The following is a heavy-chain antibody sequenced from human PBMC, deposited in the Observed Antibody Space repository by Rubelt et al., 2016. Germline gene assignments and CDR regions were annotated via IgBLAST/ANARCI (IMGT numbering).Heavy chain of an antibody. J-gene: IGHJ4*02. D-gene: IGHD6-19*01. CDR3: AKRRYSSAWLPDS. CDR1: GGSISSYY. V-gene: IGHV4-59*01. Sequence: QVQLQESGPGLVKPSETLSLTCTVSGGSISSYYWNWIRQPPGKGLEWIGHIYYTGSTIYNPSLESRVTISVDTTKNQFSLGLSSVTSSDAAVYYCAKRRYSSAWLPDSWGQGTLVTVSS. CDR2: IYYTGST.